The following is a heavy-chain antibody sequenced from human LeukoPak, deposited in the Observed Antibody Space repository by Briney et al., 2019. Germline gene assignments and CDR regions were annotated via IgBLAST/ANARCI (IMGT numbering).Heavy chain of an antibody. V-gene: IGHV3-66*01. CDR3: ARADLGATASFDY. J-gene: IGHJ4*02. D-gene: IGHD1-26*01. CDR1: GFTIRTNY. CDR2: IYSDGRT. Sequence: GGSLRLSCAVSGFTIRTNYMSWVRQAPGKGLEWGSVIYSDGRTYYAVSVKGRFTISRDNSKNMLYLQMNSLRAEDTAVYYCARADLGATASFDYWGQGTLVTVSS.